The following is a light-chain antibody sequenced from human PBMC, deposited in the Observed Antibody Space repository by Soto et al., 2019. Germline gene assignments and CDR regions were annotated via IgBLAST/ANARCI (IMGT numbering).Light chain of an antibody. V-gene: IGKV4-1*01. CDR1: QSILYSSNNKNY. J-gene: IGKJ1*01. Sequence: DIVITQFPDSLAVSVGERATINCKSSQSILYSSNNKNYLAWYQQKPGQPPKLLIYWASTRKSGVPDRFSGSGSETDFTLTISSLQAEDVAIYYCQQYYSSPTWTFGQGTKVDIK. CDR3: QQYYSSPTWT. CDR2: WAS.